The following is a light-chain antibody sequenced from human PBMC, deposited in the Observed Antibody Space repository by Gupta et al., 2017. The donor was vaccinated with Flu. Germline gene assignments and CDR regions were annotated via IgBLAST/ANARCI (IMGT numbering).Light chain of an antibody. CDR2: DNN. CDR3: ATWDNSLSAGL. J-gene: IGLJ2*01. CDR1: SSNIGNNY. V-gene: IGLV1-51*01. Sequence: SSNIGNNYVSWYQQLPGTAPKLLISDNNERPPGIPDRISASKSGTSATLVITGVQTGDEAEYYCATWDNSLSAGLFGGGTKLTVL.